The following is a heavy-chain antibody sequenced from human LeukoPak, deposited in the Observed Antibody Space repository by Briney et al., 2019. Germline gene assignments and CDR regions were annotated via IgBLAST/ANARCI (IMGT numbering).Heavy chain of an antibody. Sequence: ASVKVSCKASGYTFTSYGISWVRQAPGQGLEWMGWISAYNGNTNYAQKLQGRVTMTTDTSTSTAYMELRSLRSDDTAVYYCARWGEEVVPAAMNLDYWGQGTLVTVSS. CDR3: ARWGEEVVPAAMNLDY. CDR1: GYTFTSYG. V-gene: IGHV1-18*01. D-gene: IGHD2-2*01. J-gene: IGHJ4*02. CDR2: ISAYNGNT.